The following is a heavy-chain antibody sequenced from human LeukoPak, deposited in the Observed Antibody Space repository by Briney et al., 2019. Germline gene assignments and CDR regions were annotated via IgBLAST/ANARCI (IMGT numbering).Heavy chain of an antibody. J-gene: IGHJ4*02. CDR2: ISTYNGNT. CDR3: AREGSYDSKHAWNDY. CDR1: GYTFTTYG. Sequence: ASVKVSCKASGYTFTTYGISWVRQAPGQGLEWMGWISTYNGNTHYAQNLQGRVTMTTDTSTSTAYMELRSLRSDDTAVYYCAREGSYDSKHAWNDYWGQGTLVTVSS. V-gene: IGHV1-18*01. D-gene: IGHD3-22*01.